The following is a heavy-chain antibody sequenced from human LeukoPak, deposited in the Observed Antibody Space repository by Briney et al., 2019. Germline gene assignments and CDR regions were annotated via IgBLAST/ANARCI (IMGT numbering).Heavy chain of an antibody. CDR2: IIPIFGTA. CDR1: GGTFTSYA. J-gene: IGHJ4*02. D-gene: IGHD2-2*01. Sequence: SVKVSCKASGGTFTSYAISWVRQAPGQGLDWMGGIIPIFGTANYAQKFQGRVTITTDESTSTAYMELSSLRSEDTAVYHCARGLHCSSTSCYLSLDYWGQGTLVTVSS. V-gene: IGHV1-69*05. CDR3: ARGLHCSSTSCYLSLDY.